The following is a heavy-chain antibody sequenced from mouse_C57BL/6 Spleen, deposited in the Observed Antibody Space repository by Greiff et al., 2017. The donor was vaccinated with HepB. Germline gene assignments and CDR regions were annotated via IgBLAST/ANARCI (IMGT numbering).Heavy chain of an antibody. CDR3: TGFITTVPLYFDY. V-gene: IGHV1-15*01. D-gene: IGHD1-1*01. CDR2: IDPETGGT. CDR1: GYTFTDYE. J-gene: IGHJ2*01. Sequence: QVQLQQSGAELVRPGASVTLSCKASGYTFTDYEMHWVKQTPVHGLEWIGAIDPETGGTAYNQKFKGKAILTADKSSSTAYMELRSLTSEDSAVYYCTGFITTVPLYFDYWGQGTTLTVSS.